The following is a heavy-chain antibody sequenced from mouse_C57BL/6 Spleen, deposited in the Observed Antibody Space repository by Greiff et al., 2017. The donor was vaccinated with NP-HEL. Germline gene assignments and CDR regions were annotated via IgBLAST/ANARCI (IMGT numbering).Heavy chain of an antibody. CDR2: IDPENGDT. J-gene: IGHJ3*01. V-gene: IGHV14-4*01. D-gene: IGHD1-1*01. CDR1: GFNITDDY. Sequence: VQLQQSGAELVRPGASVKLSCTASGFNITDDYMHWVKQRPEQGLEWIGWIDPENGDTEYDSKFQGKATITADTSSNTAYLQLSSLTSEDTAVYYCTTGGTYGSAFAYWGQGTLVTVSA. CDR3: TTGGTYGSAFAY.